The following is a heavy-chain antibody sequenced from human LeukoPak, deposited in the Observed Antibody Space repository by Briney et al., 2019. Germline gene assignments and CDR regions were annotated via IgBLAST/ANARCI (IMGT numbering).Heavy chain of an antibody. J-gene: IGHJ4*02. D-gene: IGHD3-9*01. CDR1: GYTFTSYG. V-gene: IGHV1-18*01. Sequence: ASVKVPCKASGYTFTSYGISWVRQAPGQGLEWMGWISAYNGNTNYAQKLQGRVTMTTDTSTSTVYMELRSLRSDDTAVYYCARDRRILTGPDYWGQGTLVTVSS. CDR2: ISAYNGNT. CDR3: ARDRRILTGPDY.